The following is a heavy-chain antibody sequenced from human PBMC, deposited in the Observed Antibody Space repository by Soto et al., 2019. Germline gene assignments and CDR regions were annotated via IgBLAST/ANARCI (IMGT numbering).Heavy chain of an antibody. CDR1: GFTFSSYD. V-gene: IGHV3-23*01. Sequence: EVQLLESGGGLVQPGGSLRLSCAASGFTFSSYDMSWVRQAPGQGLEWVSAITSSGGRTYYADSVKGRFTISRDNSKKTLYLQMNSLRAEDTAVYYCVKERGYRYGGDWGQGTLVTVSS. J-gene: IGHJ1*01. D-gene: IGHD5-18*01. CDR3: VKERGYRYGGD. CDR2: ITSSGGRT.